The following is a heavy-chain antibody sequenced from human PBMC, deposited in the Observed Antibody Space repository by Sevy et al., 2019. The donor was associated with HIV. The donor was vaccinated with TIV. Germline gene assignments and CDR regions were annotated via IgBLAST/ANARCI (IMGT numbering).Heavy chain of an antibody. D-gene: IGHD3-3*01. CDR1: GYTFTSYA. CDR3: ARSADYDFWSGYSGGGAFDI. V-gene: IGHV1-3*01. Sequence: ASVKVSCKASGYTFTSYAMHWVRQAPGQRLEWMGWINAGNGNKKYSQRFQGRVTITRDTSASTGYMELSSLRSEDTAVYYCARSADYDFWSGYSGGGAFDIWGQGTMVTVSS. J-gene: IGHJ3*02. CDR2: INAGNGNK.